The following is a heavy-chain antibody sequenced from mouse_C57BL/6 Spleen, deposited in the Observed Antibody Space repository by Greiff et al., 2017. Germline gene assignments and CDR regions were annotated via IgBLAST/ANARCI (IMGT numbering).Heavy chain of an antibody. CDR1: GYTFTDYY. V-gene: IGHV1-84*01. D-gene: IGHD2-5*01. CDR2: IYPGSGNT. J-gene: IGHJ4*01. CDR3: AKAYYSNYQFFYYAMDY. Sequence: QLQQSGPELVKPGASVKISCKASGYTFTDYYINWVKQRPGQGLEWIGWIYPGSGNTKYNEKFKGKATLTVDTSSSTAYMQLSSLTSEDSAVYFCAKAYYSNYQFFYYAMDYWGQGTSVTVSS.